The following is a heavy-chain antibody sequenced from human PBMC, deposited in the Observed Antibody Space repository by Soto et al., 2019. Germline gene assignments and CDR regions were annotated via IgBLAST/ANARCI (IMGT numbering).Heavy chain of an antibody. Sequence: PGGSLRLSCAASGFTFSSYAMSWVRQAPGKGLEWVSGISGSGGSTYYADSVKGRFIISRDNSKNMLYLQMNSLRAEDTAVYYCAKDRGVDYGEFYGPYGMDVWGQGTTVTVSS. CDR1: GFTFSSYA. CDR3: AKDRGVDYGEFYGPYGMDV. D-gene: IGHD4-17*01. J-gene: IGHJ6*02. V-gene: IGHV3-23*01. CDR2: ISGSGGST.